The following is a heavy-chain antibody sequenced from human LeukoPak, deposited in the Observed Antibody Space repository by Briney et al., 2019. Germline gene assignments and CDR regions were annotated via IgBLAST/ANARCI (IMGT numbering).Heavy chain of an antibody. CDR2: ISRDSIVE. D-gene: IGHD3-22*01. CDR3: AKIGREYYYDSSGYYALDYYYMDV. CDR1: GFTFSSFA. V-gene: IGHV3-30-3*02. Sequence: GRSLRLSCAASGFTFSSFAMHWVRQAPGRGLEWVAVISRDSIVEAFADSVKGRFAISRDNSKNTLYLQMNSLRTEDTAVYYCAKIGREYYYDSSGYYALDYYYMDVWGKGTTVTVSS. J-gene: IGHJ6*03.